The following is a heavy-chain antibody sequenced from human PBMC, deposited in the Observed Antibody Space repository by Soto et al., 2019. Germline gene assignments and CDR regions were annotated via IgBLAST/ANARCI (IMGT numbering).Heavy chain of an antibody. CDR3: AREIQMAVQFDS. Sequence: SETLSLTCTVSGGSVSSGSYYWSWIRQPPGKGLQWIGYIYSSGTTNYNPSLKSRVTISVDTSKNQFSLKLNSVTAADTAVFFCAREIQMAVQFDSCDQGPLGTVSS. J-gene: IGHJ4*02. V-gene: IGHV4-61*01. D-gene: IGHD5-18*01. CDR2: IYSSGTT. CDR1: GGSVSSGSYY.